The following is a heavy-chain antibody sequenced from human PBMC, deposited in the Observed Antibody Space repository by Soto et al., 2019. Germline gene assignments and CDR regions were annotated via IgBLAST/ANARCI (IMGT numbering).Heavy chain of an antibody. CDR3: ARDVHAGLNPYF. V-gene: IGHV4-59*01. J-gene: IGHJ2*01. CDR1: GSSITSYH. CDR2: TGYTGNT. Sequence: SETLSLTCLVPGSSITSYHWIRIRQFTGKGLEWIAYTGYTGNTNYNPSLKSRVTISMDTSNNQLSLXLTSMTAAETAFYYCARDVHAGLNPYF.